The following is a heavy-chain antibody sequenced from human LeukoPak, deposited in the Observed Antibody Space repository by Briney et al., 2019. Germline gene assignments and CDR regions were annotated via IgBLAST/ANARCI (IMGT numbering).Heavy chain of an antibody. D-gene: IGHD6-13*01. Sequence: PGGSLRLSCAASGFTFSSYAMSWVRQAPGKGLEWVSAISGSGGSTYYADSVKGRFTISRDNSKNTLYLQMNSLRAEDTAVYYCATAVKQQLAPDYWGQGTLVNVSS. CDR2: ISGSGGST. J-gene: IGHJ4*02. V-gene: IGHV3-23*01. CDR1: GFTFSSYA. CDR3: ATAVKQQLAPDY.